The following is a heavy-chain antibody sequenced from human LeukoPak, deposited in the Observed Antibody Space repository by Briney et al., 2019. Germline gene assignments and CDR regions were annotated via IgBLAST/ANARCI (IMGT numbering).Heavy chain of an antibody. J-gene: IGHJ5*02. V-gene: IGHV1-46*01. D-gene: IGHD2-15*01. CDR1: GYTFTNSF. CDR2: INPSGGDT. Sequence: ASVKVSCKASGYTFTNSFIHWVRQAHGQGLEWMGMINPSGGDTAYPQKFQGRVTMTRDTSTSTVYMELISLTSEDTAMYYCARDKSGGSHKWFDPWGQGTLVTVSS. CDR3: ARDKSGGSHKWFDP.